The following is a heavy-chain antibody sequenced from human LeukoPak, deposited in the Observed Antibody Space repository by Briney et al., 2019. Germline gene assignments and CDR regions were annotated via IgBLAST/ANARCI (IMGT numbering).Heavy chain of an antibody. CDR2: IIPIFGTA. CDR3: ARAHTSMVRGVIGAYYYYYMDV. Sequence: GASVKVSCKASGGTFSSYAISWVRQAPGQGLEWMGGIIPIFGTANYAQKFQGRVTITADESTSTAYMELSSLRSEDTGVYYCARAHTSMVRGVIGAYYYYYMDVWGKGTTVTVSS. J-gene: IGHJ6*03. CDR1: GGTFSSYA. V-gene: IGHV1-69*01. D-gene: IGHD3-10*01.